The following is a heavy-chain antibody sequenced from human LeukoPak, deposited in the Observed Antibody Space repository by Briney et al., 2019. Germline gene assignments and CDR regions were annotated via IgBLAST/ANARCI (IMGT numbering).Heavy chain of an antibody. D-gene: IGHD6-6*01. CDR3: ARRAGENSSSWYFDY. V-gene: IGHV4-39*01. CDR2: IYYSGST. J-gene: IGHJ4*02. Sequence: SETLSLTCTVSGGSISSSSYYWGWIRQPPGKGLEWIGSIYYSGSTYYNPSLKSRVTISVDTSKNQFSLKLSSVTAADTAVYHCARRAGENSSSWYFDYWGQGTLVTVSS. CDR1: GGSISSSSYY.